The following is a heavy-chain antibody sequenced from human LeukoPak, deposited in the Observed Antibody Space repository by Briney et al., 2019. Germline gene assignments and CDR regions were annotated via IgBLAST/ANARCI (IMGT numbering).Heavy chain of an antibody. J-gene: IGHJ4*02. D-gene: IGHD2-8*01. V-gene: IGHV3-23*01. CDR2: ISDSGDYT. CDR3: AKDTSIGKYCTSGVCSPFDY. CDR1: GFTFSSYV. Sequence: GGSLRLSCAASGFTFSSYVMSWVRQAPGKGLEWVSAISDSGDYTYYADSVKGRFTISRDNSKNTLYLHVNSLRAEDTAVYYCAKDTSIGKYCTSGVCSPFDYWGQGTLVTISS.